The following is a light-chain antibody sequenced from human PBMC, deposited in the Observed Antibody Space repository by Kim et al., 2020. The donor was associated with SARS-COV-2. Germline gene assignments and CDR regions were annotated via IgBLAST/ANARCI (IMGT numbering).Light chain of an antibody. CDR1: SSNIGSNT. J-gene: IGLJ2*01. V-gene: IGLV1-44*01. CDR3: AAWDDSLNGVV. Sequence: GQRVTISCSGSSSNIGSNTVNWYQQLPGTAPKLLIYSNNQRPSGVPGRFSGSKSGTSASLAISGLQSVDEADYYCAAWDDSLNGVVFGGGTQLTVL. CDR2: SNN.